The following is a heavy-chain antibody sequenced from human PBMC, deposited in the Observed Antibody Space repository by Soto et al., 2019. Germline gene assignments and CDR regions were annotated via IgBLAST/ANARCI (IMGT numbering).Heavy chain of an antibody. CDR3: ARDQAMAQFDY. J-gene: IGHJ4*02. CDR2: INAYNGNT. CDR1: GYTFTSYG. Sequence: QVQLVQSGAEVKKPGASVKVSCKASGYTFTSYGISWVRQAPGQGLEWMGWINAYNGNTKYAQKPQXRVTMTTGTSPRKADMELRSLRSDYTAVYYCARDQAMAQFDYWGQGTLVTVSS. D-gene: IGHD5-18*01. V-gene: IGHV1-18*01.